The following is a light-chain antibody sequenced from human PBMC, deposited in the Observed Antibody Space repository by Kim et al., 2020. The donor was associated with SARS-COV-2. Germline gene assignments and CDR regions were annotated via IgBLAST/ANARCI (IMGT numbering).Light chain of an antibody. V-gene: IGLV1-47*01. Sequence: ELTQPPSASGTPGQRVTISCSGSSSNIGSNYVYWYQQLPGTAPILLIYRNNQRPSGVPDRFSGSKSGTSASLAISGLRSEDEADYYCAAWDDSLSGRVFGGGTQLPVL. CDR3: AAWDDSLSGRV. J-gene: IGLJ3*02. CDR1: SSNIGSNY. CDR2: RNN.